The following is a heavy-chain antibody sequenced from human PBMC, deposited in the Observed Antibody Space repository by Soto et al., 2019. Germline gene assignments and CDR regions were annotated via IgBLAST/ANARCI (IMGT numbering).Heavy chain of an antibody. CDR3: ARRDCSGGSCYGVDP. Sequence: PGESLKSSCKGSGYSFTSYCIGWVRQMPWKGLEWMGIIYPGDSDTRYSPSFQGQVTISADKSISTAYLQWSSLKASDTAMYYCARRDCSGGSCYGVDPWGQGTLVTVSS. J-gene: IGHJ5*02. V-gene: IGHV5-51*01. CDR1: GYSFTSYC. D-gene: IGHD2-15*01. CDR2: IYPGDSDT.